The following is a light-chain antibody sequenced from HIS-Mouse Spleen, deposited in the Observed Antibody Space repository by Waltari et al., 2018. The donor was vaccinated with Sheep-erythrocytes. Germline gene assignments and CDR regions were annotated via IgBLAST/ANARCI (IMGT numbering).Light chain of an antibody. V-gene: IGLV2-8*01. Sequence: QSALTQPPYASGSPGQSVTISCTGTSSDAGGYNYVSWYQQHPGKAPKLMIYEVSKRPSGVTDRFSGSKSGNAASLTVSGLQAEDEADYYCSSYAGSNNWVFGGGTKL. CDR3: SSYAGSNNWV. J-gene: IGLJ3*02. CDR1: SSDAGGYNY. CDR2: EVS.